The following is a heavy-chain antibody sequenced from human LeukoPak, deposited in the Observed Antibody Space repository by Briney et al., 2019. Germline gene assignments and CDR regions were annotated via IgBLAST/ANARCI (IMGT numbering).Heavy chain of an antibody. D-gene: IGHD2-2*02. J-gene: IGHJ4*02. V-gene: IGHV3-21*01. CDR2: IISSSSYI. Sequence: PGGSLSLSCAASGFTFSSYSMNWVRQAPGKGLECVSSIISSSSYIYYADSVKGRFTISTDNAKNSLYLQMNRLRTEDTAVYYCARDAFPGYCSSTSCYRAGFADYWGQGTLVTVSS. CDR1: GFTFSSYS. CDR3: ARDAFPGYCSSTSCYRAGFADY.